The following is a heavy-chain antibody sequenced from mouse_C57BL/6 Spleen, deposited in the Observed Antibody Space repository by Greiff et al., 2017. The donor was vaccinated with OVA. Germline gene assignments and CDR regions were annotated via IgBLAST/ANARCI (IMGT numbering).Heavy chain of an antibody. J-gene: IGHJ2*01. CDR1: GYSITSGYY. Sequence: ESGPGLVKPSQSLSLTCSVTGYSITSGYYWNWIRQFPGNKLEWMGYISYDGSNNYNPSLKNRISITRDTSKNQFFLKLNSVTTEDTATYYCASCTLYYYGSSYYFDYWGQGTTLTVSS. CDR2: ISYDGSN. V-gene: IGHV3-6*01. CDR3: ASCTLYYYGSSYYFDY. D-gene: IGHD1-1*01.